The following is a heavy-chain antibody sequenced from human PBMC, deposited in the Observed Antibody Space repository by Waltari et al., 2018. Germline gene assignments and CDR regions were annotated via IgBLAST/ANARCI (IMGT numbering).Heavy chain of an antibody. J-gene: IGHJ4*02. CDR3: ARGRSSYYGSGSYYSGY. D-gene: IGHD3-10*01. V-gene: IGHV4-34*01. CDR2: INHMGST. Sequence: QVQLQQWGAGLLKPSETLSLTCAVYGGSFSGYYWSWIRQPPGKGLEWIGEINHMGSTNYNPSLKSRVTRTVDTSKNQFSLKLSSVTAADTAVYYCARGRSSYYGSGSYYSGYWGQGTLVTVSS. CDR1: GGSFSGYY.